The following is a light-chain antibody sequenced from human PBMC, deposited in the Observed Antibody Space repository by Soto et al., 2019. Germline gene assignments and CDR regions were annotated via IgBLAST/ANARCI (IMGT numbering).Light chain of an antibody. Sequence: DIQMAQSASSLSASVXDRVSITCRASHSISGYLXXXQHXXGXAPRXXXYSXSNLQSGGPSRFGGSGSATDFTLTISSLQPEDVANYYCQQSYMTPPTFGQGTKVDI. J-gene: IGKJ1*01. CDR2: SXS. CDR3: QQSYMTPPT. CDR1: HSISGY. V-gene: IGKV1-39*01.